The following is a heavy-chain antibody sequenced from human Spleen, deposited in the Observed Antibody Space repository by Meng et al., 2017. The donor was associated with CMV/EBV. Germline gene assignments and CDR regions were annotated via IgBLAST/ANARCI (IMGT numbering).Heavy chain of an antibody. D-gene: IGHD4/OR15-4a*01. CDR3: ARGLTGY. CDR1: GGSFSGYY. Sequence: SETLSLTCSVYGGSFSGYYWSWIRQPPGKGLEWIGEINHSGSTNYNPSLKSRVTISVDTSKNQFSLKLSSVTAADTAVYYCARGLTGYWGQGTLVTVSS. J-gene: IGHJ4*02. V-gene: IGHV4-34*01. CDR2: INHSGST.